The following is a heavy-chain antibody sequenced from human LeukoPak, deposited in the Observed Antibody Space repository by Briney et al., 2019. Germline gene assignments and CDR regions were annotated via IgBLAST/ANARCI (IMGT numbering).Heavy chain of an antibody. D-gene: IGHD6-13*01. CDR2: ISYDGSNK. CDR3: AKDLGSSWYLDY. J-gene: IGHJ4*02. CDR1: GLTFSSYG. Sequence: GGSLRLSCAASGLTFSSYGMHWVRQAPGKGLEWVAVISYDGSNKYYADSVKGRFTISRDNSKNTLYLQMNSLRAEDTAVYYCAKDLGSSWYLDYWGQGTLVTVSS. V-gene: IGHV3-30*18.